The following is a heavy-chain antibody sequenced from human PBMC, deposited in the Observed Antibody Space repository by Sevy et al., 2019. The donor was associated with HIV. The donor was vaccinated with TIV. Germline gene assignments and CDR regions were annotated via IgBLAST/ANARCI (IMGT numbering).Heavy chain of an antibody. CDR3: ARGARGYSGYDSYYFDY. D-gene: IGHD5-12*01. CDR2: IIPIFGTA. CDR1: GGTFSSYA. Sequence: ASVNVSCKASGGTFSSYAISWVRQAPGQGLEWMGGIIPIFGTANYAQKFQGRVTITADESTSTAYMALSSLRSEDTAVYYCARGARGYSGYDSYYFDYWGQGILVTVSS. V-gene: IGHV1-69*13. J-gene: IGHJ4*02.